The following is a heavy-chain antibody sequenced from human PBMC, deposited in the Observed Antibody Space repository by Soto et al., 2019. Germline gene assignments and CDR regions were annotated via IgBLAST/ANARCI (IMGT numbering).Heavy chain of an antibody. Sequence: QAQLVQSGAEVKKPGSSVSVSCKASGDTFNTYSISWLRQAPGQGLEWMGRIIPTVGTPNYAQKSQGRVTISADKSTSAAYMVLTSLTSDDTAVYCCATDGGSTFSSAYNSFMDVWGKGTTVTVSS. J-gene: IGHJ6*03. V-gene: IGHV1-69*08. D-gene: IGHD3-16*01. CDR3: ATDGGSTFSSAYNSFMDV. CDR2: IIPTVGTP. CDR1: GDTFNTYS.